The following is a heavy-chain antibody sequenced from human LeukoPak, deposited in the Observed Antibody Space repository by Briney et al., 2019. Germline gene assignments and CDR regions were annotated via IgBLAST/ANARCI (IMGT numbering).Heavy chain of an antibody. Sequence: PGGSLRLSCAASGFTFSSYEMNWVRQAPGKGLEWVSYISSSGSTIYYADSVKGRFTISRDNAKNSLYLQMSSLRAEDTAVYYCARAGGYSYGVLFDYWGQGTLVTVSS. CDR1: GFTFSSYE. V-gene: IGHV3-48*03. CDR2: ISSSGSTI. CDR3: ARAGGYSYGVLFDY. J-gene: IGHJ4*02. D-gene: IGHD5-18*01.